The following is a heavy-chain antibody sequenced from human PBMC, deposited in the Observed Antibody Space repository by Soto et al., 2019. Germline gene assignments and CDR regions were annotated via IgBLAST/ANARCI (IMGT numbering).Heavy chain of an antibody. D-gene: IGHD2-21*01. V-gene: IGHV3-74*01. CDR1: GFNFGPYW. CDR2: INGDGSTI. Sequence: GGSLRLSCAASGFNFGPYWMHWVRQAPGKGLVWVSHINGDGSTIVYADSVKGRFTISRDNAKNTLYLQMNSLRVEDTAVYYCARPYPNMDWFDPWGQGTLVTVSS. J-gene: IGHJ5*02. CDR3: ARPYPNMDWFDP.